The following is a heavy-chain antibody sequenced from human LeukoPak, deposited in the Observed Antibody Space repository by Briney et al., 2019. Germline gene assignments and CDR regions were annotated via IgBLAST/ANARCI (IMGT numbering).Heavy chain of an antibody. D-gene: IGHD2-2*02. J-gene: IGHJ5*02. Sequence: PGGSLRLSCAASGFTFSSYAMHWVRQAPGKGLEWVAVISYDGSNKYYADSVKGRFTISRDNSKNTLYLQMNSLRAEDTAVYYCAAKARVVEPAAIEEGSGLDPWGQGTLVTVSS. CDR2: ISYDGSNK. CDR1: GFTFSSYA. V-gene: IGHV3-30-3*01. CDR3: AAKARVVEPAAIEEGSGLDP.